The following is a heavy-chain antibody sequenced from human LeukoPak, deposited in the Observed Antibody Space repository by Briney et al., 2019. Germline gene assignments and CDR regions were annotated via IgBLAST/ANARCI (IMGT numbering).Heavy chain of an antibody. CDR2: INAGNGNT. D-gene: IGHD5-12*01. Sequence: ASVKVSRKASGYTFTSYAMHWVHQAPRQRLEWMGWINAGNGNTKYSQKFQGRVTITRDTSASTAYMELSSLRSEDTAVYYCARGGYAVAYNWFDPWGQGTLVTVSS. CDR1: GYTFTSYA. J-gene: IGHJ5*02. V-gene: IGHV1-3*01. CDR3: ARGGYAVAYNWFDP.